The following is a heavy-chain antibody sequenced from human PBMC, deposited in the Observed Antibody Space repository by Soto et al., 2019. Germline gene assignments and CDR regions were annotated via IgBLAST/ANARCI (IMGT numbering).Heavy chain of an antibody. D-gene: IGHD3-3*01. CDR2: IKGDGSCN. J-gene: IGHJ3*01. Sequence: DVQLVESGGGLVQPGGSLRLACAASGFNFNTYWMTWVRQAPGKGLEWVANIKGDGSCNHYVDSVEGRFTISRDNAKNSLFLQMNSLRVEDTAVYYCARDSSPGSGNVWFDAFDVGGHGTKVTVSA. CDR3: ARDSSPGSGNVWFDAFDV. CDR1: GFNFNTYW. V-gene: IGHV3-7*01.